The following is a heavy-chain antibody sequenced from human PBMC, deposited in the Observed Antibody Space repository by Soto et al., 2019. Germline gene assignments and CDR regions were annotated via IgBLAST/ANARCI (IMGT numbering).Heavy chain of an antibody. Sequence: EVQLLESGGDLVQPGGSLRLSCTASGFTFSSSAFSWVRQTPVKGLEWVSAISGRSERYYTDSVKGRFTISRDNSENTLYLQMNGLRVEDTALYYCAREEWELSRPRFDKWGQGTLVTVSS. V-gene: IGHV3-23*01. D-gene: IGHD1-26*01. J-gene: IGHJ4*02. CDR3: AREEWELSRPRFDK. CDR2: ISGRSER. CDR1: GFTFSSSA.